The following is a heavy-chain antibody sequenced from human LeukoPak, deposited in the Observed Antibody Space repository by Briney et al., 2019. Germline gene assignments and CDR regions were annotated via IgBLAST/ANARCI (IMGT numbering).Heavy chain of an antibody. J-gene: IGHJ4*02. CDR2: INPNSGGT. V-gene: IGHV1-2*02. D-gene: IGHD3-22*01. CDR1: GYTFTGYY. Sequence: GASVKVSCKASGYTFTGYYMHWVRQAPGQGLEWMGWINPNSGGTNYAQKFQGRVTMTRDTSISTAYMELSRLRSDDTAVYYCARATLYDSSGYYPFDYWGQGTLVTVSS. CDR3: ARATLYDSSGYYPFDY.